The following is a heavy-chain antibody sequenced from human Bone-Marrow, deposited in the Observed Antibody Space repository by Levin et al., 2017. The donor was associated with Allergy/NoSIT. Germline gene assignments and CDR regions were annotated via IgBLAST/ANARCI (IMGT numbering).Heavy chain of an antibody. V-gene: IGHV4-39*01. J-gene: IGHJ5*02. CDR1: GGSISSSNYY. CDR3: ARHGTDYSNNHWFDP. CDR2: IYYSGSN. Sequence: SETLSLTCTVSGGSISSSNYYWGWIRQPPGKGLEWIGNIYYSGSNQYNPSLKSRVAISVEMSKNQFSLTLSSVTAADTAVYYCARHGTDYSNNHWFDPWGQGTLVIVSS. D-gene: IGHD4-11*01.